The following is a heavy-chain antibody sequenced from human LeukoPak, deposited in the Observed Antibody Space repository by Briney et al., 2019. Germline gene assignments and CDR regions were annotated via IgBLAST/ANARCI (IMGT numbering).Heavy chain of an antibody. CDR2: IYYSGST. CDR3: ARGGVGGYDYFDS. V-gene: IGHV4-59*12. J-gene: IGHJ4*02. CDR1: GGSISSYY. Sequence: SETLSLTCTVSGGSISSYYWSWIRQPPGKGLEWIGYIYYSGSTNYNPSLKSRVTISVDTSKNQFSLKLNSVTAAETAMYFCARGGVGGYDYFDSWGQGTLVAVSS. D-gene: IGHD5-12*01.